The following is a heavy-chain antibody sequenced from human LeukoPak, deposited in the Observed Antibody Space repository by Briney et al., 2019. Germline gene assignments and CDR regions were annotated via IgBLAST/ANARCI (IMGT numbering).Heavy chain of an antibody. Sequence: PSETLSLTCTVSGGSISSYYWSWIRQPPGKGLEWIGYIYHSGSTNYNPSLKSRVTISVDTSKNQFSLKLSSVTAADTAVYYCARVTGYMIEDYFDYWAREPWSPSPQ. CDR1: GGSISSYY. CDR3: ARVTGYMIEDYFDY. D-gene: IGHD3-22*01. V-gene: IGHV4-59*01. J-gene: IGHJ4*02. CDR2: IYHSGST.